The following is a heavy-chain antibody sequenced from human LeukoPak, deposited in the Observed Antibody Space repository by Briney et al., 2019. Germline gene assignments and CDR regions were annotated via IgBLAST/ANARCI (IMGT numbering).Heavy chain of an antibody. D-gene: IGHD3-3*01. CDR2: ILHSGST. Sequence: PSQTLSLTCAVSGVSITSDTYYWSWIRQPPGKGLEWIGYILHSGSTYHNPSLKSRVTILVATSKNQFSLKLSSVTAADTAVYFCARTQVFWSVYFDYWGQGILVTVSS. CDR3: ARTQVFWSVYFDY. CDR1: GVSITSDTYY. J-gene: IGHJ4*02. V-gene: IGHV4-30-2*01.